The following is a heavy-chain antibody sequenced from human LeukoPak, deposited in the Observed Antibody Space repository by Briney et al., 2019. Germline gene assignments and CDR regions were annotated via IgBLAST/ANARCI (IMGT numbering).Heavy chain of an antibody. CDR2: MTASSVTF. CDR3: ARSLSGYDPLSAF. V-gene: IGHV3-48*03. CDR1: GFTFSSYA. D-gene: IGHD5-12*01. Sequence: GGSLRLSCEVSGFTFSSYAMTWVRQVPGRGLEWIAYMTASSVTFYYADSVRGRFTISRDNARNSLFLQMNSLTVEDTAVYYCARSLSGYDPLSAFWGQGTLVTVSS. J-gene: IGHJ4*02.